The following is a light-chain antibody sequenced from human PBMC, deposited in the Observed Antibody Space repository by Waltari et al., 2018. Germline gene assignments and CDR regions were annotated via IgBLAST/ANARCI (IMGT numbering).Light chain of an antibody. CDR1: SGYLVIGNR. V-gene: IGLV2-14*03. J-gene: IGLJ3*02. Sequence: QSALTPPASVSGSPGQSITISCTGTSGYLVIGNRVSWYQQYPGKAPKLMIYDVSSRPSGVSDRFSGSKSGNTASLTISGLQVEDEADYYCSSYTTNTRVFGGGTKLTVL. CDR3: SSYTTNTRV. CDR2: DVS.